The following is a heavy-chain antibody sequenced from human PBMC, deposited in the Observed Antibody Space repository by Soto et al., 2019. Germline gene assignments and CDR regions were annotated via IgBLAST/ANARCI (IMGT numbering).Heavy chain of an antibody. CDR3: AKDRTALRYFDWLLVRYYGMDV. J-gene: IGHJ6*02. V-gene: IGHV3-23*01. CDR2: ISGSGGST. CDR1: GFTFSSYA. D-gene: IGHD3-9*01. Sequence: GGSLRLSCAASGFTFSSYAMSWVRQAPGKGLEWVSAISGSGGSTYYADSVKGRFTISRDNSKNTLYLQMNSLRAEDTAVYYCAKDRTALRYFDWLLVRYYGMDVWGQGPTVTVSS.